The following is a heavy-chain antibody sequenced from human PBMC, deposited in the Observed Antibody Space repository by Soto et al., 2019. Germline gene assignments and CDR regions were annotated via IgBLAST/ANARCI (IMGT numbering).Heavy chain of an antibody. Sequence: QVQLQESGPGLVEPSQTLSLTCTVSGGSITNNNYYWSWIRQPPGKGLEWIGHMYNSGTTYSNPSLKGRVTISGDTSKNQFSLNLSSVTAADTAVYYCARGPTSDNVDYWGQGTLVTVSS. CDR1: GGSITNNNYY. V-gene: IGHV4-30-4*01. D-gene: IGHD1-1*01. CDR2: MYNSGTT. CDR3: ARGPTSDNVDY. J-gene: IGHJ4*02.